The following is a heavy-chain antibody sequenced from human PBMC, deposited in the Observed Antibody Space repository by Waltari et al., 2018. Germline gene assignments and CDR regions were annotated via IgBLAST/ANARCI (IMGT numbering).Heavy chain of an antibody. CDR1: GFTFSTYG. CDR2: IWYDGINK. J-gene: IGHJ4*02. Sequence: QVQLVESGGGVVQPGRSLRLACAASGFTFSTYGMHWVRQAPGKGLEWVAVIWYDGINKYYADSVKGRFTISRDNSKNTLYLQMNSLRAEDTAVYYCARGPTFDYWGQGTLVTVSS. V-gene: IGHV3-33*01. CDR3: ARGPTFDY.